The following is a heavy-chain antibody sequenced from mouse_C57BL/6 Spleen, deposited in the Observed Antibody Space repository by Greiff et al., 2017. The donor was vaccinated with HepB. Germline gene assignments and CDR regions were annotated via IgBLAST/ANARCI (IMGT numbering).Heavy chain of an antibody. V-gene: IGHV1-50*01. CDR2: IDPSDSYT. J-gene: IGHJ4*01. CDR1: GYTFTSYW. CDR3: ARKGTHFMDY. Sequence: VQLQQPGAELVKPGASVKLSCKASGYTFTSYWMQWVKQRPGQGLEWIGEIDPSDSYTNYNQKFKGKATLTVDTSSSTAYMQLSSLTSEDSAVYYCARKGTHFMDYWGQGTSVTVSS. D-gene: IGHD1-2*01.